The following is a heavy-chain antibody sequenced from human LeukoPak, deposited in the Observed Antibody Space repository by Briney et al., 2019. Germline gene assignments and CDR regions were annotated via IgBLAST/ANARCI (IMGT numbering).Heavy chain of an antibody. CDR2: IIPIFGTP. V-gene: IGHV1-69*13. Sequence: GASVKVSCKASGGAFTNYAISWVRQAPGQGLEWMGGIIPIFGTPNYAQKFQGRVTITADESTTTAYLELSSLRFEDTAVYYCARGSSSPPPWFDPWGQGTLVSVSS. J-gene: IGHJ5*02. D-gene: IGHD6-13*01. CDR3: ARGSSSPPPWFDP. CDR1: GGAFTNYA.